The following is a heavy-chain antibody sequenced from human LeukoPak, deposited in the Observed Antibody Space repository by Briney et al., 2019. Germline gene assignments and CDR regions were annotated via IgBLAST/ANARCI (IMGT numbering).Heavy chain of an antibody. D-gene: IGHD5-24*01. V-gene: IGHV3-23*01. CDR2: ISGSGGST. CDR3: AKDRVERWLRNDAFDI. CDR1: GFTFSDSY. Sequence: GGSLRLSCAASGFTFSDSYMTWVRQAPGKGLEWVSAISGSGGSTYYADSVKGRFTISRDNSKNTLYLQMNSLRAEDTAVYYCAKDRVERWLRNDAFDIWGQGTMVTVSS. J-gene: IGHJ3*02.